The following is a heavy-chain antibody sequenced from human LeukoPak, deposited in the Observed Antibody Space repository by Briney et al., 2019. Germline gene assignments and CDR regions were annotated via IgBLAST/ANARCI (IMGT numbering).Heavy chain of an antibody. V-gene: IGHV4-39*01. CDR3: ARRPITIFGVVIFYFDY. CDR1: GGSISSSSYY. CDR2: IYYSGST. J-gene: IGHJ4*02. Sequence: PETLSLTCTVSGGSISSSSYYWGWIRQPPGKGLEWIGSIYYSGSTYYNPSLKSRVTISVDTSKNQFSLKLSSVTAADTAVYYCARRPITIFGVVIFYFDYWGQGTLVTVSS. D-gene: IGHD3-3*01.